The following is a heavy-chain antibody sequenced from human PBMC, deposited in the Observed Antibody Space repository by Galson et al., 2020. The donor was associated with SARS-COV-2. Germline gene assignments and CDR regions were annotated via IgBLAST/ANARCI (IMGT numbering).Heavy chain of an antibody. Sequence: SVNVSCKASGGTFSSYDTSWVRKAHGQGPEWKGGIIPTSATANHAQKLQGTLTITADESTSTAYMELSSLRSEDTAVYYWARSEVYGDYSLLGAAEYFQHWGQGTLVTVSS. CDR2: IIPTSATA. V-gene: IGHV1-69*13. D-gene: IGHD4-17*01. CDR1: GGTFSSYD. J-gene: IGHJ1*01. CDR3: ARSEVYGDYSLLGAAEYFQH.